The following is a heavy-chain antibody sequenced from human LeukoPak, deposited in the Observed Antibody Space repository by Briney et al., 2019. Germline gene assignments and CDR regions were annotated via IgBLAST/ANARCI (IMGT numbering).Heavy chain of an antibody. CDR3: ARDRGYCSSTSCYRNYYYMDV. CDR2: IIPIFGTA. V-gene: IGHV1-69*05. D-gene: IGHD2-2*02. Sequence: SVKVSCKASGGTFSSYAISWVRQAPGQGPEWMGGIIPIFGTANYAQKFQGRVTITTDESTSTAYIELSSLRSEDTAVYYCARDRGYCSSTSCYRNYYYMDVWGKGTTVTVSS. J-gene: IGHJ6*03. CDR1: GGTFSSYA.